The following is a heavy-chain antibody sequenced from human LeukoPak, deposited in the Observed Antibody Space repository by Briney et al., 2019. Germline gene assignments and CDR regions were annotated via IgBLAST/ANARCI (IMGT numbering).Heavy chain of an antibody. D-gene: IGHD2-15*01. Sequence: SETLSLTCTVSGASISGTTYYWGWIGQPPGKGLAWIGSVFYTGNTYYNPSLKNRLSISVDTSKNQFSLNLNSVTAADTAVYYCVRPFVGDLYYFDSWGQGTLVTVSS. CDR1: GASISGTTYY. J-gene: IGHJ4*02. CDR3: VRPFVGDLYYFDS. V-gene: IGHV4-39*01. CDR2: VFYTGNT.